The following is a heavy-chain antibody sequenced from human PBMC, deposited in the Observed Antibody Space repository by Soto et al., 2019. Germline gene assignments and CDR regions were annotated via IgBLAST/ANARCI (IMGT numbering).Heavy chain of an antibody. CDR3: ASAKTNYDTSDYYYDYFDY. V-gene: IGHV3-48*03. CDR1: ELTFSSYE. D-gene: IGHD3-22*01. CDR2: ISSSGTTI. Sequence: GGSLRLSCAASELTFSSYEMNWVRQAPGRGLEWVSYISSSGTTIYYADSVKGRFTISRDNAKSSLYLQMNSLRAEDTAVYYCASAKTNYDTSDYYYDYFDYWGQGTLVTVSS. J-gene: IGHJ4*02.